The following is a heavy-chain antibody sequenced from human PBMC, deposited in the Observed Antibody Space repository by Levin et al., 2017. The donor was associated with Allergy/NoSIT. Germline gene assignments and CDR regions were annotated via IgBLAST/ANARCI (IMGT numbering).Heavy chain of an antibody. CDR1: GFTFSSHW. Sequence: GGSLRLSCVASGFTFSSHWMSWVRQAPGKGLEWVANIKEDGDKVNYVDSVKGRFTISRDNAKNSFYLQMNSLRDEDTAKYYCARHRSTGDVTAYRSFDMWGQGTMVIVSS. CDR2: IKEDGDKV. V-gene: IGHV3-7*01. CDR3: ARHRSTGDVTAYRSFDM. D-gene: IGHD3-16*01. J-gene: IGHJ3*02.